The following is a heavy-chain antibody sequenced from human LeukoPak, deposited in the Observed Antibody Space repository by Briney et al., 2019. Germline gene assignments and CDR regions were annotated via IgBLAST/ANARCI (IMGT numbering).Heavy chain of an antibody. V-gene: IGHV4-61*09. D-gene: IGHD3-22*01. CDR1: GGSLNSGPTY. CDR2: MYTSGTT. J-gene: IGHJ4*02. Sequence: PSETLSLTCGVSGGSLNSGPTYWSWIRQPAGKGLEWVGHMYTSGTTYYNPSLKRRIIISGDTSKDQFSLKLSSVTASDTAVYYCARGILQGDYDSRCFLHRGGIDSWGQGTLVTVSS. CDR3: ARGILQGDYDSRCFLHRGGIDS.